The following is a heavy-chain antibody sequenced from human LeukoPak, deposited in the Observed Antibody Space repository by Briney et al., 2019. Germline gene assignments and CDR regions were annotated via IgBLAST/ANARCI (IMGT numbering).Heavy chain of an antibody. J-gene: IGHJ4*02. CDR2: INPASGDR. CDR1: GYTFTDYY. CDR3: AGGQELFFEY. Sequence: ASVKVSCKASGYTFTDYYIHWVRQAPGRGLEWMGLINPASGDRYYAQRLQGRVTMTRDTSMSTASMELSRLKSDDTAVYYCAGGQELFFEYWGQGTLVIVSS. V-gene: IGHV1-2*02. D-gene: IGHD1-26*01.